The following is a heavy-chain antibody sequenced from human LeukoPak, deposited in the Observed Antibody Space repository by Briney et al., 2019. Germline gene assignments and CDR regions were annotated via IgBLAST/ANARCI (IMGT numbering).Heavy chain of an antibody. J-gene: IGHJ5*02. Sequence: GGSLRLSCAASGFTLSDHYMDWVRQAPGKGLEWVGRTRDKTYSYTTDYAATVRGRFSISRDDSKRSLYLQMNSLKTDDTAVYYCVGSPTTVSIPAWGQGTLVTGSS. CDR3: VGSPTTVSIPA. CDR1: GFTLSDHY. D-gene: IGHD4-17*01. V-gene: IGHV3-72*01. CDR2: TRDKTYSYTT.